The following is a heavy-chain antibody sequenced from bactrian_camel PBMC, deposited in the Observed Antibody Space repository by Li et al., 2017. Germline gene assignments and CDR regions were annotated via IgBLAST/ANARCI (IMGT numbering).Heavy chain of an antibody. D-gene: IGHD5*01. CDR3: AADPRICAGYIPRVG. CDR2: QDLNGIS. Sequence: HVQLVESGGDLVQPGGSLRLSCAASQQIFRRSSCMGWFRQAPGKEREGVALQDLNGISTYADSVKGRFTMSKDNAKNTVYLQMNSLKPEDTGMYFCAADPRICAGYIPRVGWGRGTQVTVS. CDR1: QQIFRRSSC. V-gene: IGHV3S53*01. J-gene: IGHJ4*01.